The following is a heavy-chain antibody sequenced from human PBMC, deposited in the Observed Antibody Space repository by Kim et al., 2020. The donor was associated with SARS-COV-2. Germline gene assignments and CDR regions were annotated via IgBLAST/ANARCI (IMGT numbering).Heavy chain of an antibody. D-gene: IGHD4-17*01. J-gene: IGHJ4*02. CDR3: ARDLDYGDYGGPFDY. Sequence: QKFQGRVTMTRDTSISTAYMELSRLRSDDTAVYYCARDLDYGDYGGPFDYWGQGTLVTVSS. V-gene: IGHV1-2*02.